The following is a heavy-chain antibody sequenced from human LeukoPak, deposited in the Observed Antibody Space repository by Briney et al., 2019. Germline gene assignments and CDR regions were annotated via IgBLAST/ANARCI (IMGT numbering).Heavy chain of an antibody. V-gene: IGHV3-48*03. CDR2: ISSSGGTI. CDR3: ARDSLFCTGGSCYSNYFDY. J-gene: IGHJ4*02. CDR1: GFTFSSYE. Sequence: GGSLRLSCAASGFTFSSYEMNWVRQAPGKGLGWISHISSSGGTIYYADSVNGRFIISRDNARNSLYLQMNSLRAEDTAVYFCARDSLFCTGGSCYSNYFDYWGQGTLVTVSS. D-gene: IGHD2-15*01.